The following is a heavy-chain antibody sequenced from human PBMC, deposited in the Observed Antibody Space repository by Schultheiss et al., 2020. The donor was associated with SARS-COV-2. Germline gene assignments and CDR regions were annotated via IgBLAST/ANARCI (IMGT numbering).Heavy chain of an antibody. CDR3: ARNPYDFWSGYYTSPYYYYYYLDV. V-gene: IGHV3-30*04. Sequence: GGSLRLSCAASGFTSSLYAMHWVRQAPGKGLEWVAVISYDGSNKYYADSVKGRFTISRDNSKNTLYLQMNSLRAEDTAVYYCARNPYDFWSGYYTSPYYYYYYLDVWGKGTTVTVSS. CDR2: ISYDGSNK. CDR1: GFTSSLYA. D-gene: IGHD3-3*01. J-gene: IGHJ6*03.